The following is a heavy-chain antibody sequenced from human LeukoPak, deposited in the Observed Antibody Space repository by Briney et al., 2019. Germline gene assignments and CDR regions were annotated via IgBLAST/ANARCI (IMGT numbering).Heavy chain of an antibody. J-gene: IGHJ4*02. Sequence: GGSLRLSCAASGFIFSTYSMNWVRQAPGKGVEWVSFISSSSSYIYYADSVKGRFTISRDNAQNSLYLQMNSLRAEDTAVYYCARGAAPSCSGGSCYSGYWGQGTLVTVSS. D-gene: IGHD2-15*01. CDR1: GFIFSTYS. V-gene: IGHV3-21*01. CDR2: ISSSSSYI. CDR3: ARGAAPSCSGGSCYSGY.